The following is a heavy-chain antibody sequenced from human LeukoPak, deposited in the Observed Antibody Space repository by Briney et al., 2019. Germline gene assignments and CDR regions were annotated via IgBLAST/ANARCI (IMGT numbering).Heavy chain of an antibody. CDR3: ARDREVGATGYYFDY. D-gene: IGHD1-26*01. V-gene: IGHV4-39*07. Sequence: SETLSLTCTVSGGSISSSSYYWGWIRQPPGKGLEWIGSIYYSGSTYYNPSLKSRVTISVDTSKNQFSLKLSSVTAADTAVYYCARDREVGATGYYFDYWGQGTLVTVSS. J-gene: IGHJ4*02. CDR1: GGSISSSSYY. CDR2: IYYSGST.